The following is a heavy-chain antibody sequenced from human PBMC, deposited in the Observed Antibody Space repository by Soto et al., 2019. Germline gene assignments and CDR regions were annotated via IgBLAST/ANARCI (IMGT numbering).Heavy chain of an antibody. Sequence: PGGSLRLACAASVFKFSNHWMHWVRQRPAEGLVWVSRITSDGKSKAYAESVKGRFAISRDNAKNTLYLQMNGLTAEDTAVYYCARESGDWPLNWFDPWGQGTLVTVSS. J-gene: IGHJ5*02. CDR3: ARESGDWPLNWFDP. D-gene: IGHD2-21*02. V-gene: IGHV3-74*01. CDR1: VFKFSNHW. CDR2: ITSDGKSK.